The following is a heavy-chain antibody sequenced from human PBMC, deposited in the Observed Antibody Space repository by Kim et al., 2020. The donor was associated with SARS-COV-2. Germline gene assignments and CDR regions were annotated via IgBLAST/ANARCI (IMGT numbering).Heavy chain of an antibody. CDR3: ARVTTVTRPFDY. Sequence: TYAQQFQGRVTMTRDTSTSTVYMELSSLRSEDTAVYYCARVTTVTRPFDYWGQGTLVTVSS. V-gene: IGHV1-46*01. D-gene: IGHD4-17*01. J-gene: IGHJ4*02.